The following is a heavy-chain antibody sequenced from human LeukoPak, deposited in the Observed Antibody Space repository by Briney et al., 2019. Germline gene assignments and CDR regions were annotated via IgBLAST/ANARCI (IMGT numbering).Heavy chain of an antibody. CDR2: IYYSGRT. J-gene: IGHJ4*02. CDR1: GGSISGSSYH. Sequence: SETLSLTCTVSGGSISGSSYHWGWIRQPPGKGLEWIGSIYYSGRTYYNPSLKSRVTISVDTSKNQFSLKLSSVTAADTAVYYCARRRDYYDSSGYAFDYWGQGTLVTVSS. D-gene: IGHD3-22*01. V-gene: IGHV4-39*01. CDR3: ARRRDYYDSSGYAFDY.